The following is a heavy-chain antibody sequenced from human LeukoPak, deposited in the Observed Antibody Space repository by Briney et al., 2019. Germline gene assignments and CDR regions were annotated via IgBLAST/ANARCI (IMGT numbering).Heavy chain of an antibody. CDR3: AREREGPYGYLDY. CDR1: GYTFTGYY. Sequence: ASVKVSCKASGYTFTGYYMHWVRQTPGQGLEWMGWINPNSGGTNYAQKFQGRVTMTRDTSISTAYMERSRLRSDDTAVYYCAREREGPYGYLDYWGQGTLVTVSS. D-gene: IGHD4-17*01. J-gene: IGHJ4*02. V-gene: IGHV1-2*02. CDR2: INPNSGGT.